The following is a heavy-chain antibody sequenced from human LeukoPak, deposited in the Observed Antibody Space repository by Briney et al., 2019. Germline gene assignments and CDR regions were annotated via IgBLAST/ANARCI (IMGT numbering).Heavy chain of an antibody. J-gene: IGHJ4*02. CDR1: GFTFSSYS. Sequence: GGSLRLSCAASGFTFSSYSMNWVRQAPGKGLEWVSSISSSSSYIYYADSVKGRFTISRDNAKNSLYLQMNSLRAEDTAVYYCARDLGRYDFWSGTSGEYYFDYWGQGTLVTVSS. V-gene: IGHV3-21*01. D-gene: IGHD3-3*01. CDR2: ISSSSSYI. CDR3: ARDLGRYDFWSGTSGEYYFDY.